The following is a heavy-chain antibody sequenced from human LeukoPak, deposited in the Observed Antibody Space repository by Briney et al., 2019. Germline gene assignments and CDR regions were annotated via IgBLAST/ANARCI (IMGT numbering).Heavy chain of an antibody. D-gene: IGHD3-22*01. CDR1: GFTFSSYG. CDR3: AKLSYYDSSGYSDY. J-gene: IGHJ4*02. V-gene: IGHV3-33*06. Sequence: PGGSLRLSCAASGFTFSSYGMHWVRQAPGKGLEWVAVIWYDGSNKYYADSVKGRFTISRDNSKNTLYLQMNSLRAEDTAVYYCAKLSYYDSSGYSDYWGQGTLVTVSS. CDR2: IWYDGSNK.